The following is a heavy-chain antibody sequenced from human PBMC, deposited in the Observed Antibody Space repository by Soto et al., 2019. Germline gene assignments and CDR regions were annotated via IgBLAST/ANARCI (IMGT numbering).Heavy chain of an antibody. D-gene: IGHD5-18*01. CDR1: GFTFSSYW. J-gene: IGHJ6*02. Sequence: PGGSLRLSCAASGFTFSSYWMSWVRQAPGKGLEWVANIKQDGSEKYYVDSVKGRFTISRDNAKNSLYLQMISLRAEDTAVYYCARDHRYSYGYRDYYYYYGMDVWGQGTTVTVSS. V-gene: IGHV3-7*01. CDR3: ARDHRYSYGYRDYYYYYGMDV. CDR2: IKQDGSEK.